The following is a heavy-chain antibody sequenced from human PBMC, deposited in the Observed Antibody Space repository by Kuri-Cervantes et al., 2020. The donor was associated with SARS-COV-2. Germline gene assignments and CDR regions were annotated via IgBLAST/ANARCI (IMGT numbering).Heavy chain of an antibody. D-gene: IGHD6-19*01. CDR2: ISYDGSNK. CDR1: GFTFSSYA. V-gene: IGHV3-30-3*01. Sequence: GESLKIPCAASGFTFSSYAMHWVRRAPGTGLEWVAVISYDGSNKYYADSVKGRFTISRDNSKNTLYLQMNSLRAEDTAVYYCARGIAVAKPFFDYWGQGTLVTVSS. J-gene: IGHJ4*02. CDR3: ARGIAVAKPFFDY.